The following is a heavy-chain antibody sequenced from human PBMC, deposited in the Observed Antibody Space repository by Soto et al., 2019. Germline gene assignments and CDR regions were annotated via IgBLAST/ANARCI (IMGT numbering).Heavy chain of an antibody. CDR1: GGPMNNYY. CDR3: ARQGFGELHGLVDV. J-gene: IGHJ6*02. D-gene: IGHD3-10*01. V-gene: IGHV4-59*08. Sequence: QVQLQESGPGLVKPSETLSLTCTISGGPMNNYYCSWFRQPRGQGLEWIGYMGYNGFTRYNPSLRSRVAIPLATAKNQFSLNLSSVTAADTALYYCARQGFGELHGLVDVWGRGITVTVSS. CDR2: MGYNGFT.